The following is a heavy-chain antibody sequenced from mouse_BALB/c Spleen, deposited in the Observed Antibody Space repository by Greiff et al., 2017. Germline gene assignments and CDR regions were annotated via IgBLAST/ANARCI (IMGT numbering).Heavy chain of an antibody. Sequence: VQLQESGAELARPGASVKLSCKASGYTFTSYWMQWVKQRPGQGLEWIGAIYPGDGDTRYTQKFKGKATLTADKSSSTAYMQLSSLASEDSAVYYCARGGRNGNYGLAYWGQGTLVTVSA. CDR3: ARGGRNGNYGLAY. J-gene: IGHJ3*01. D-gene: IGHD2-1*01. V-gene: IGHV1-87*01. CDR1: GYTFTSYW. CDR2: IYPGDGDT.